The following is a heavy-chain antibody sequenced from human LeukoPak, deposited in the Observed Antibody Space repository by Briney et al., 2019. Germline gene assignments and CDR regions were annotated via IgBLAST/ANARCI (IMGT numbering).Heavy chain of an antibody. D-gene: IGHD2-2*01. CDR1: GFNFSNYA. CDR3: AKDRSSTTSCSNY. V-gene: IGHV3-23*01. Sequence: GGSLRLSCAASGFNFSNYAMTWVRQAPGKGLEWVSAVTGSSSNTYYADSVKGRFTISRDNSKNMLYLEMNGLRVEDTAIYYCAKDRSSTTSCSNYWGRGTLVTVSS. CDR2: VTGSSSNT. J-gene: IGHJ4*02.